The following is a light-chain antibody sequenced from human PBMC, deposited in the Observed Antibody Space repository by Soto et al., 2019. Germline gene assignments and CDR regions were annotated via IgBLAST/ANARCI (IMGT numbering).Light chain of an antibody. CDR1: QSISSY. Sequence: DIQMTQSPSSLSASVGDRVTITCRASQSISSYLNWYQQKPGKAHKLLIYAAYSLQSGVPSRFSGSGSGTDFTLTIRSLQPEDYATYFCQQKYRVPRTFGQGTKVDNK. CDR2: AAY. V-gene: IGKV1-39*01. J-gene: IGKJ1*01. CDR3: QQKYRVPRT.